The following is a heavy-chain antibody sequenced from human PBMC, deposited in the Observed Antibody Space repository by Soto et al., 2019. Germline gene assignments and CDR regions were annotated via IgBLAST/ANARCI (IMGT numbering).Heavy chain of an antibody. V-gene: IGHV1-69*01. Sequence: QVQLVQSGAEVKKPGSSVKVSCKASGGSFSSTVINWVRQAPGQGLEWMGGIIPVYGTAKYAPKFQARVTITADEVTSTAYMELSSLRSEETAFYYCARPRVGGTTGYFQHWGHGTLVSVSS. CDR1: GGSFSSTV. CDR2: IIPVYGTA. J-gene: IGHJ1*01. CDR3: ARPRVGGTTGYFQH. D-gene: IGHD1-26*01.